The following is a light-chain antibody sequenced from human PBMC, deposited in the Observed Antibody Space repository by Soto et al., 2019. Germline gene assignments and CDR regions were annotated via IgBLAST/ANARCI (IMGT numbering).Light chain of an antibody. CDR3: QQYNTYFPLT. Sequence: QLTQSPSSLSSSVGDRVTITCRASQGIRTDLGWYQQKPGKAPKLLIYKTSSLESGVPSRFRGSGSGTEFTLTISGLQTEDFASYYCQQYNTYFPLTFGGGTKVDIK. CDR2: KTS. J-gene: IGKJ4*01. V-gene: IGKV1-5*03. CDR1: QGIRTD.